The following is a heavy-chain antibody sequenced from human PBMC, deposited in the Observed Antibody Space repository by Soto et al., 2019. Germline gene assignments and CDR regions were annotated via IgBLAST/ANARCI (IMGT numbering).Heavy chain of an antibody. CDR2: IYPSGTI. CDR3: ATYTAFAKYYFDY. CDR1: GVSITTNGYS. D-gene: IGHD3-16*01. V-gene: IGHV4-30-2*01. J-gene: IGHJ4*02. Sequence: SETLSLTCAVSGVSITTNGYSWSWIRQPPGKGLEWIGYIYPSGTIFYNPSLNSRVTISADTSNNQFSLKLTSVTAADTAVYFCATYTAFAKYYFDYWGRGTLVTVSS.